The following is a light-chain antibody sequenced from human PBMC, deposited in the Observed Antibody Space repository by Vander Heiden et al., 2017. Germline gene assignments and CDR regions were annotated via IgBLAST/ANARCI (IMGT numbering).Light chain of an antibody. CDR2: KTS. CDR1: QSISGW. CDR3: QQYYNSST. Sequence: DIQMTQSSATLPASVGDRVTITCRASQSISGWLAWYQQKPGKAPKLLLYKTSSLGSGVPSRFSGSGSGTEFTLTISRLQPDDFATYHCQQYYNSSTFGQGTRVEIK. J-gene: IGKJ1*01. V-gene: IGKV1-5*03.